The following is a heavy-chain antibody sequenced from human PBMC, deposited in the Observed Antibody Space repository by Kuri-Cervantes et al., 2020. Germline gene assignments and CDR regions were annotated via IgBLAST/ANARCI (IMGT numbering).Heavy chain of an antibody. J-gene: IGHJ4*02. Sequence: SVKVSCKASGGTFSSYVISWVRQAPGQGLEWMGGIIPIFGTTNYAQKFQGRVTVTTDESTSAAYMELSSLRSEDTAVYYCAGVNYYGSGSYYNDIGCFDYWGQGTLVTVSS. CDR2: IIPIFGTT. CDR3: AGVNYYGSGSYYNDIGCFDY. CDR1: GGTFSSYV. V-gene: IGHV1-69*05. D-gene: IGHD3-10*01.